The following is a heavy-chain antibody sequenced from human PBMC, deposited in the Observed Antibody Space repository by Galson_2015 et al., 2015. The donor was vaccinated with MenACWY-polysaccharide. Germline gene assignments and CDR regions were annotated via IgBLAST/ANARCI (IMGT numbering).Heavy chain of an antibody. V-gene: IGHV2-5*05. Sequence: PALVKPTQPLTLTCTFSGFSLSTTGVGVAWIRQPPGKALEWLALIYWDDEKRFGPSLRSRLTITEVTSKNQVVLAMTNMDPVDTATYYCALRVDIAVVPTDKPHAFDIWGQGTMVTVSS. D-gene: IGHD2-2*03. CDR1: GFSLSTTGVG. CDR2: IYWDDEK. CDR3: ALRVDIAVVPTDKPHAFDI. J-gene: IGHJ3*02.